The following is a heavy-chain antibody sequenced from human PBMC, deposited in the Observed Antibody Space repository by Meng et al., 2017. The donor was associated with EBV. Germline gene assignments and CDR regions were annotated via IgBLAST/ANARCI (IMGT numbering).Heavy chain of an antibody. D-gene: IGHD5/OR15-5a*01. CDR1: XDSISSFYY. V-gene: IGHV4-39*01. Sequence: QLQLQESGPGQVKPSXXLSLTCTVSXDSISSFYYWAWLRQPPGRGLEWIGSAHYSGRTYYSPSLRSRVTVSIDTSKNQFSLRLTSVTAADTALYYCARPFPSIVSPRLDPFSDWGQGALVTVSS. J-gene: IGHJ4*02. CDR3: ARPFPSIVSPRLDPFSD. CDR2: AHYSGRT.